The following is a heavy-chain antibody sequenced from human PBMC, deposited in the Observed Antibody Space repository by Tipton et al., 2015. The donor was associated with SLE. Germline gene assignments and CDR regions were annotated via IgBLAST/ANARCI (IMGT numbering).Heavy chain of an antibody. Sequence: TLSLTCGVYGESFSGYYWSWIRQPPGKGLEWIGEINHSGVTNYNPSLKSRLSISLDMSKNQFSLKLDSVTAADTAVYFCARGQYYGSGTYYYYWGQGTLVTVSS. CDR3: ARGQYYGSGTYYYY. CDR1: GESFSGYY. CDR2: INHSGVT. J-gene: IGHJ4*02. V-gene: IGHV4-34*01. D-gene: IGHD3-10*01.